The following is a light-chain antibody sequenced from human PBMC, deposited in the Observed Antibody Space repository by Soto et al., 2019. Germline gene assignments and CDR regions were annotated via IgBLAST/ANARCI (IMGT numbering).Light chain of an antibody. J-gene: IGKJ4*01. CDR1: QGISDD. V-gene: IGKV1-17*01. Sequence: DIQMTQSPSSLSASVGDGVTITCRASQGISDDLGWYQNKPGKAPKRLIYSASSLQGGVPSRFSGSGSGTEFTLTISSLQPEDFATYCGLQHNTYPLTFGGRTKVQIK. CDR3: LQHNTYPLT. CDR2: SAS.